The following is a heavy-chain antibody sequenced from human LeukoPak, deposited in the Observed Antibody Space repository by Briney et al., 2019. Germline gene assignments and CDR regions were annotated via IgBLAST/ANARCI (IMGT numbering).Heavy chain of an antibody. CDR3: AKSLFTSATGTGRAFHI. Sequence: GGALRLSCAASGFTFSKFPMGWVRQAPGRGLEWVSAISASGDVTFYADSLRGRFTISRDNSKSTLYLQMNGLRAEDTAIFYCAKSLFTSATGTGRAFHIWGQGTRVTVSS. CDR2: ISASGDVT. J-gene: IGHJ3*02. V-gene: IGHV3-23*01. CDR1: GFTFSKFP. D-gene: IGHD1-1*01.